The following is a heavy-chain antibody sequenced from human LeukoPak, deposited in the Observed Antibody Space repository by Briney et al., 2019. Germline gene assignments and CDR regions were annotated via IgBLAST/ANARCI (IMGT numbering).Heavy chain of an antibody. J-gene: IGHJ6*03. V-gene: IGHV4-39*07. CDR3: ARGQPAVAGTSVYYYYMDV. CDR2: INHSGST. D-gene: IGHD6-19*01. CDR1: GGSISSSSYY. Sequence: SETLSLTCTVSGGSISSSSYYWSWIRQPPGKGLEWIGEINHSGSTNYNPSLKSRVTISVDTSKNQFSLKLSSVTAADTAVYYCARGQPAVAGTSVYYYYMDVWGKGTTVTVSS.